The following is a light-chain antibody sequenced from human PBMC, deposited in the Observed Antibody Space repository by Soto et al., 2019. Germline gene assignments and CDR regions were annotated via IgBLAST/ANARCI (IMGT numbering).Light chain of an antibody. J-gene: IGKJ3*01. Sequence: IQLTQSPSSLSASVGDRVTITCRASQGISSYLAWYQQKPGKAPKLLIYAASTLQSGVPSRFSGSGSGTDFTLTISSLKPKDFATYYCQQLNTYPRTFGPGTKVYIK. CDR1: QGISSY. CDR2: AAS. CDR3: QQLNTYPRT. V-gene: IGKV1-9*01.